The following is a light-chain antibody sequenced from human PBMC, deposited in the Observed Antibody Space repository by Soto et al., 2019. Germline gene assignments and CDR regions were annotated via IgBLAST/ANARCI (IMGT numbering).Light chain of an antibody. CDR2: DAS. CDR3: QQANSFPYT. Sequence: EIVLTQSPATLSLSPGERATLSCRANQSISNYLAWYQQRPGQAPRLLIYDASRRATGIPARFSGSGSGTDFTLTISSLEPEDFATYYCQQANSFPYTFGHGTKLEIK. V-gene: IGKV3-11*01. CDR1: QSISNY. J-gene: IGKJ2*01.